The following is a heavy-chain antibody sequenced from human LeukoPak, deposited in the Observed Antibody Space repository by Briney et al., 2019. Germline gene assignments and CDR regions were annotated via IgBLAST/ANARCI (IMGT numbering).Heavy chain of an antibody. J-gene: IGHJ4*02. CDR3: ARDLAWGAY. Sequence: GGSLRLSCVASGFTFSIYTMSWVRQAPGMGLEWVSSITSSSSSIYSADSVKGRLTISRDNAKNSLYLEMNSLRDEDTAVYYCARDLAWGAYWGQGTLVTVSS. V-gene: IGHV3-21*01. D-gene: IGHD4/OR15-4a*01. CDR1: GFTFSIYT. CDR2: ITSSSSSI.